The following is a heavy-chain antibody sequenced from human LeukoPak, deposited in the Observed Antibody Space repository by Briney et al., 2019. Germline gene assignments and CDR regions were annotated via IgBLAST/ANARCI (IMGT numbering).Heavy chain of an antibody. CDR1: GGSVSSDSYY. J-gene: IGHJ6*02. Sequence: PSETLSLTCTVSGGSVSSDSYYWSWIRQPPGKGLEWIGYIYYSGSTNYNPSLKSRVTISIDTSKNQFSLKLTSVTAADTAVYYCVRVGGSYPYGMDVWGQGTTVTVSS. D-gene: IGHD6-6*01. V-gene: IGHV4-61*01. CDR2: IYYSGST. CDR3: VRVGGSYPYGMDV.